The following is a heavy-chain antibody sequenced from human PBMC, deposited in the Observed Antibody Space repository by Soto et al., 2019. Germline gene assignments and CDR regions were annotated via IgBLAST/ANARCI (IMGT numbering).Heavy chain of an antibody. CDR2: IYYSGST. D-gene: IGHD3-10*01. V-gene: IGHV4-59*08. CDR1: GGSISSYY. J-gene: IGHJ3*02. CDR3: TRRYGGAFDI. Sequence: SETLSLTCTVSGGSISSYYWSWIRQPPGKGLEWIGYIYYSGSTNYNPSLKSRVTISVDTSKNQFSLKLSSVTAADTAVYYCTRRYGGAFDIWGQGTMVTVSS.